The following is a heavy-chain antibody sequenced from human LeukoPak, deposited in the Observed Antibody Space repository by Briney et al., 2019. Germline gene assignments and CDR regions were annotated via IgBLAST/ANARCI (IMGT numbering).Heavy chain of an antibody. V-gene: IGHV1-69*05. Sequence: ASVKVSCKASRCTLSSYAISWVRQAPGQGLEWMGRIIPIFGTANYAQKLQGRVTITTDESTSTAYMELSSLRSEDTAVYYCARVADTAMEYYFDYWGQGTLVTVSS. CDR1: RCTLSSYA. J-gene: IGHJ4*02. CDR2: IIPIFGTA. CDR3: ARVADTAMEYYFDY. D-gene: IGHD5-18*01.